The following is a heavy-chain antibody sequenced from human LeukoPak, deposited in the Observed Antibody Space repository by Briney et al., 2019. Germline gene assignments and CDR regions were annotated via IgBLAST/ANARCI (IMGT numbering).Heavy chain of an antibody. CDR1: GFTFSNYN. D-gene: IGHD6-13*01. J-gene: IGHJ4*02. V-gene: IGHV3-21*06. CDR3: ARVSTAVSLAIDY. Sequence: NAGGSLRLSCAASGFTFSNYNMNWVRQAPGKGLEWVSVISSSSRYMYYADSVKGRFTISRDNAKNSLYLQMNSLRAEDTAVYYCARVSTAVSLAIDYCGQGTLVTVST. CDR2: ISSSSRYM.